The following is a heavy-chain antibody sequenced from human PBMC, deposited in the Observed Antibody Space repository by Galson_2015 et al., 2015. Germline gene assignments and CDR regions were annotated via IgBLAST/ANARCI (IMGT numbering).Heavy chain of an antibody. CDR1: GFTFSDYY. Sequence: SLRLSCAAAGFTFSDYYMSWIRQAPGKGLEWLSHISGSGDIIYYAASVKGRFTISRDNAKNSLYLQINSLRVEDTAVYYCASLPNYFFDYWGQGTLLTVSS. D-gene: IGHD2/OR15-2a*01. J-gene: IGHJ4*02. CDR3: ASLPNYFFDY. V-gene: IGHV3-11*01. CDR2: ISGSGDII.